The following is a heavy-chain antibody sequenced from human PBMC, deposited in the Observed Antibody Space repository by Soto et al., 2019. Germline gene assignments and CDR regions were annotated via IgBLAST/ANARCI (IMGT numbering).Heavy chain of an antibody. CDR2: ISYDRSNK. V-gene: IGHV3-30-3*01. D-gene: IGHD3-22*01. J-gene: IGHJ4*02. Sequence: PGGSLRLSCAASGFTFSSYAMHWVRQAPGKGLEWVAVISYDRSNKYYADSVKGRFTISRDNSKNTLYLQMNSLRAEDTAVYYCARDLEPYYYDSSGYYQPAYWGQGTLVTVSS. CDR1: GFTFSSYA. CDR3: ARDLEPYYYDSSGYYQPAY.